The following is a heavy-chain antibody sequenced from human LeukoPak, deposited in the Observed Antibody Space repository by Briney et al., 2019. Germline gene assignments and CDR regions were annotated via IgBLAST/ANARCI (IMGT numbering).Heavy chain of an antibody. J-gene: IGHJ4*02. CDR3: GRAGYCSSTSCFDY. CDR1: GFTFSSYS. CDR2: ISSSSSTI. D-gene: IGHD2-2*01. V-gene: IGHV3-48*01. Sequence: GGSLRLSCAASGFTFSSYSMNWVRQAPGKGLEWVSYISSSSSTIYYADSVKGRFTISRDNAKNSLYLQMNSLRAEDTAVYYCGRAGYCSSTSCFDYWGQGTLVTVSS.